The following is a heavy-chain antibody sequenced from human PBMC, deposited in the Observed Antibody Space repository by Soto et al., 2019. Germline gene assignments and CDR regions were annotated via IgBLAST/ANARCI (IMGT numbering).Heavy chain of an antibody. CDR2: IKSKTDGGTT. V-gene: IGHV3-15*01. CDR3: TTDCVSCHEKDYYYYYYMDV. J-gene: IGHJ6*03. Sequence: GGSLRLSCAASGFTFSNAWMSWVRQAPGKGLEWVGRIKSKTDGGTTDYAAPVKGRFTISRDDSKNTLYLQMNSLKTEDTAVYYCTTDCVSCHEKDYYYYYYMDVWGKGTTVTVSS. CDR1: GFTFSNAW. D-gene: IGHD2-2*01.